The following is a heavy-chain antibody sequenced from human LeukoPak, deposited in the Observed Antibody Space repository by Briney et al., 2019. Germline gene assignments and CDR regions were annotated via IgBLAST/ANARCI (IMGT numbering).Heavy chain of an antibody. CDR3: ARGMSELYYYCMDV. Sequence: ASVKVSCKASGYSFTSYYMHWVRQAPGQGLEWMGIINPTGGHSSYAQKFQGRLTMTRDPSTSTVYIELSSLRSEDTAEYFCARGMSELYYYCMDVWGQGTAVTVSS. D-gene: IGHD3-16*01. V-gene: IGHV1-46*01. CDR1: GYSFTSYY. CDR2: INPTGGHS. J-gene: IGHJ6*02.